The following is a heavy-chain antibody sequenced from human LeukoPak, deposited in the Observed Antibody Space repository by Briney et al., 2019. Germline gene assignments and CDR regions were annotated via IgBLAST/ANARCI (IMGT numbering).Heavy chain of an antibody. CDR2: IYPGDSDT. J-gene: IGHJ4*02. Sequence: GESLKISCKGSGYGFTSYWIGWVRQMPGKGLEWMGIIYPGDSDTRYSPSFQGQVTIPAGKSISTAYLQWSSLKASDTATYYCARHAVTTRFNHFDYWGQGTLVTVSS. CDR1: GYGFTSYW. V-gene: IGHV5-51*01. CDR3: ARHAVTTRFNHFDY. D-gene: IGHD4-17*01.